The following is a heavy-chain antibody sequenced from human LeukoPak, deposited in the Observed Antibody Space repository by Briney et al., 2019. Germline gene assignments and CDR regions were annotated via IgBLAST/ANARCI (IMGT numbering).Heavy chain of an antibody. CDR3: ARERAHRLVSGYDPYYYGMDV. J-gene: IGHJ6*04. D-gene: IGHD5-12*01. CDR2: INPNSGGT. Sequence: ASVKVSCKASGYTFTGYYMHWVRQAPGQGLEWMGWINPNSGGTNYAQKFRGWVTMTRDTSISTAYMELSRLRSDDTAVYYCARERAHRLVSGYDPYYYGMDVWGKGTTVTVSS. V-gene: IGHV1-2*04. CDR1: GYTFTGYY.